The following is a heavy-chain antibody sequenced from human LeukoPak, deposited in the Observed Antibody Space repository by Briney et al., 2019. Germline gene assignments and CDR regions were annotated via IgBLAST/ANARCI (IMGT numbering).Heavy chain of an antibody. D-gene: IGHD4-11*01. CDR2: IYTSGST. CDR1: GCTISSYY. V-gene: IGHV4-4*07. Sequence: PSETLSLTCTASGCTISSYYWSWIRQPPGKGLEWIGRIYTSGSTNYNPSLKSRVTMSVDTSKNQFSLKLSSVTAADTAVYYCARDDYSRMDVWGQGTTVTVSS. CDR3: ARDDYSRMDV. J-gene: IGHJ6*02.